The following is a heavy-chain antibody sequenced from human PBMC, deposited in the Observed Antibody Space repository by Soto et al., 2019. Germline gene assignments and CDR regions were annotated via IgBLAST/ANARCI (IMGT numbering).Heavy chain of an antibody. D-gene: IGHD2-21*01. J-gene: IGHJ5*02. V-gene: IGHV3-23*01. CDR3: AKHAYCGGDCYSEYNWFDP. Sequence: GGSLRLSCAASGFTFSSYAMSWVRQAPGKGLEWVSAISGSGGSTYYADSVKGRFTISRDNSKNTLYLQMNSLRAEDTAVYYGAKHAYCGGDCYSEYNWFDPWGQGTLVTVSS. CDR2: ISGSGGST. CDR1: GFTFSSYA.